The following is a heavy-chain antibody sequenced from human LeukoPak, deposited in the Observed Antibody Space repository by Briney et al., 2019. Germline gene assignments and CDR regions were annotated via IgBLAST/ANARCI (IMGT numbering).Heavy chain of an antibody. CDR2: ISSSSSYI. CDR1: GFTFSSYS. J-gene: IGHJ4*02. D-gene: IGHD6-19*01. CDR3: ARDRGSSGRYDY. V-gene: IGHV3-21*01. Sequence: GGSLRLSCAASGFTFSSYSMNWVRQAPGKGLEWVSSISSSSSYIYYADSVKGRFTISRDNAKNSLYLQMNSLRAEDTAVYYCARDRGSSGRYDYWGQGTLVTVSS.